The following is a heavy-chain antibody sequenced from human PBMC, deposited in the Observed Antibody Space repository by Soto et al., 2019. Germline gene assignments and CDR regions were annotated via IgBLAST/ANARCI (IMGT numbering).Heavy chain of an antibody. J-gene: IGHJ1*01. Sequence: GGSLRLSCAASGFTFSSYWMSWVRQAPGKGLEWVANIKQDGSEKYYVGSVKGRFTISRDNAKNSLYLQMNSLRAEDTAVYYCARDRLEQWLSGDFQHWGQGTLVTVSS. CDR3: ARDRLEQWLSGDFQH. CDR1: GFTFSSYW. D-gene: IGHD6-19*01. CDR2: IKQDGSEK. V-gene: IGHV3-7*01.